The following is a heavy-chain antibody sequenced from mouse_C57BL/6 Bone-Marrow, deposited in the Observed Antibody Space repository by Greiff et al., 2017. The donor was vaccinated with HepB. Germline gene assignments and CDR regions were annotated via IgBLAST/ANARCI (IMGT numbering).Heavy chain of an antibody. J-gene: IGHJ4*01. Sequence: EVKVVESGGGLVQSGRSLRLSCATSGFTFSDFYMEWVRQAPGKGLEWIAASRNKANDYTTEYSASVKGRFIVSRDTSQSILYLQMNALRAEDTAIYYCARDAWEDGYHEAMDYWGQGTSVTVSS. D-gene: IGHD2-3*01. CDR1: GFTFSDFY. CDR3: ARDAWEDGYHEAMDY. CDR2: SRNKANDYTT. V-gene: IGHV7-1*01.